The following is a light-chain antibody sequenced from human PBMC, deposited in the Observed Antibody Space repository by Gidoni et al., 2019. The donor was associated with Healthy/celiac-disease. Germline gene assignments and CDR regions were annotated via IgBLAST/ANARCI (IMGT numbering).Light chain of an antibody. V-gene: IGKV3-11*01. CDR3: QQRSNWPT. CDR1: QSVSSY. Sequence: IVLTQSPATLSLSPGERATLSCRASQSVSSYLAWYQQKPGQAPRLLIYDASNRATGIPARFNGSGSGTDFTLTISSLEPEDFAVYYCQQRSNWPTFGPGTKVDIK. J-gene: IGKJ3*01. CDR2: DAS.